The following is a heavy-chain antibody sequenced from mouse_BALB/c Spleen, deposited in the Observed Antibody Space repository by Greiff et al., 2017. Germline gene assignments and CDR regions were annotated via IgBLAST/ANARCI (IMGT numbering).Heavy chain of an antibody. CDR1: GFNIKDTY. CDR3: ARTGPSLLRRAMDY. Sequence: EVQLQQSGAELVKPGASVKLSCTASGFNIKDTYMHWVKQRPEQGLEWIGRIDPANGNTKYDPKFQGKATITADTSSNTAYLQLSSLTSEDTAVYYCARTGPSLLRRAMDYWGQGTSVTVSS. CDR2: IDPANGNT. D-gene: IGHD1-2*01. J-gene: IGHJ4*01. V-gene: IGHV14-3*02.